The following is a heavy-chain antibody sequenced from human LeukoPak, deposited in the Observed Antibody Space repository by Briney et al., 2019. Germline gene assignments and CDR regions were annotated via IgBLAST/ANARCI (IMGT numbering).Heavy chain of an antibody. Sequence: GGSLRLSCTVSGFTVSSNSMSWVRQAPGKGLEWVSFIYSGTIHYSDSVKGRFTISRDNSKNTLYLQMNSLRAEDTAVYYCARRAGASSHPSDSSGQGTLVTVSS. CDR2: IYSGTI. CDR1: GFTVSSNS. D-gene: IGHD4/OR15-4a*01. V-gene: IGHV3-53*01. J-gene: IGHJ4*02. CDR3: ARRAGASSHPSDS.